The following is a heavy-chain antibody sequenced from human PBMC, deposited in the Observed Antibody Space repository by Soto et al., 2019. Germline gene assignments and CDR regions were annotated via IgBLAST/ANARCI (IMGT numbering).Heavy chain of an antibody. CDR1: GGSISSGGYY. CDR2: IYYSGST. J-gene: IGHJ4*02. CDR3: ARGLRSYGDYVV. D-gene: IGHD4-17*01. V-gene: IGHV4-31*03. Sequence: SETLSLPCTVSGGSISSGGYYWSWIRQHPGKGLEWIGYIYYSGSTYYNPSLKSRVTISVDTSKNQFSLKLSSVTAADTAVYYCARGLRSYGDYVVWGQGTLVTVSS.